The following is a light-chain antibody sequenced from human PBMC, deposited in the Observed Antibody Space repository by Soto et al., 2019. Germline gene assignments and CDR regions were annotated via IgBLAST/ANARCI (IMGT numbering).Light chain of an antibody. Sequence: ELLLNQSPGTLSLSRCEKATRSCRASERIYSAYLGWYKQKPGQAPRLLIYGTSSRATGIPDRLSGSGSGTEFTLTISSMKPDDFATYYCQQYNSYSAFGHGTKVDIK. CDR3: QQYNSYSA. J-gene: IGKJ1*01. CDR1: ERIYSAY. CDR2: GTS. V-gene: IGKV3-20*01.